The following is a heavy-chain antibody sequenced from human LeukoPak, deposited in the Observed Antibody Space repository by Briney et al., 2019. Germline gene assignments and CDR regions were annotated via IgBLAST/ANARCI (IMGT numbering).Heavy chain of an antibody. D-gene: IGHD3-10*01. J-gene: IGHJ3*02. CDR2: IYYSGGT. CDR1: GGSISSGDYY. CDR3: ARASTRRGLWFGELSGAFDI. V-gene: IGHV4-30-4*08. Sequence: PSQTLSLTCTVSGGSISSGDYYWSWIRQPPGQGLEWIGYIYYSGGTYYNPSLKSRVTISVDTSKNQFSLKLSSVTAADTAVYYCARASTRRGLWFGELSGAFDIWGQGTVVTVSS.